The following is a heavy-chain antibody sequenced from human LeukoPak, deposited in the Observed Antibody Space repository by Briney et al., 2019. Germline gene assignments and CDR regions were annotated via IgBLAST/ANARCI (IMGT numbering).Heavy chain of an antibody. CDR1: GFTFSSYS. D-gene: IGHD4-17*01. CDR2: ISSSSSYI. CDR3: AREGTYGEYGIYYYYMDV. Sequence: PGGSLRLSCAASGFTFSSYSMNWVRQAPGKGLEWVSYISSSSSYIYYADSVKGRFTISRDNAKNSLYLQMNSLRAEDTAVYYCAREGTYGEYGIYYYYMDVWGKGTTVTVSS. V-gene: IGHV3-21*01. J-gene: IGHJ6*03.